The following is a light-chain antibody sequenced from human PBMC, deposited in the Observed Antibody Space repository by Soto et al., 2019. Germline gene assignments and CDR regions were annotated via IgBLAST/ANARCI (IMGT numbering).Light chain of an antibody. CDR3: SSYTGSTTLEI. Sequence: QSALTQPASVSGAPGQSITISCTGTSSNVGGYNYVSWYQQHPGKAPKLMIYDVSNRPSGVSNRFSGSRSGNTASLTISGLQAEDEAHYYCSSYTGSTTLEIFGGGTKLTVL. CDR1: SSNVGGYNY. V-gene: IGLV2-14*03. J-gene: IGLJ2*01. CDR2: DVS.